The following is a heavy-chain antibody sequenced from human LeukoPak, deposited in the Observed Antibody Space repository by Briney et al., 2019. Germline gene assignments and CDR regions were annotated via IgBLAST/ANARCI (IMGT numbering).Heavy chain of an antibody. Sequence: GGSLRLSCAASGFTFSNAWMSWVRQAPGKGLEWVGRIKSKTDGGTTDYAAPVKGRFTISRDDSKNTLYLQMNSLKTEDTAVYYCTTYDFWSVSYAFDTWGQGTMVTVSS. V-gene: IGHV3-15*01. CDR1: GFTFSNAW. CDR2: IKSKTDGGTT. D-gene: IGHD3-3*01. J-gene: IGHJ3*02. CDR3: TTYDFWSVSYAFDT.